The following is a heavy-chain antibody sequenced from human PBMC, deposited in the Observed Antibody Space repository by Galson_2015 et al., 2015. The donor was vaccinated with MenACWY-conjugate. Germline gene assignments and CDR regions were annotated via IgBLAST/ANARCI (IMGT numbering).Heavy chain of an antibody. Sequence: LRLSCAASGFTFSSYAMNWVRQAPGKGLEWVPAISGSGSSTYYADSVKGRFTISRDNSKNTLYLQMNSLRAEDTAVYYCAKDRFKYYGMGVWGQGTTVTVSS. CDR3: AKDRFKYYGMGV. V-gene: IGHV3-23*01. J-gene: IGHJ6*02. CDR2: ISGSGSST. D-gene: IGHD3-3*01. CDR1: GFTFSSYA.